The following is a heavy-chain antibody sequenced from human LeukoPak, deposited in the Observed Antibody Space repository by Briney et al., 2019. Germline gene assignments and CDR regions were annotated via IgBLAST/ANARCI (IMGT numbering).Heavy chain of an antibody. CDR1: GFTFSSYG. CDR3: ARWEASDYGDYFDY. Sequence: PGGSLRLSCAASGFTFSSYGMHWVRQAPGKGLEWVAFIRYDGSNKYYADSVKGRFTISRDNSKNTLYLQMNSLRAEDTAVYYCARWEASDYGDYFDYWGQGTLVTVSS. V-gene: IGHV3-30*02. J-gene: IGHJ4*02. CDR2: IRYDGSNK. D-gene: IGHD4-17*01.